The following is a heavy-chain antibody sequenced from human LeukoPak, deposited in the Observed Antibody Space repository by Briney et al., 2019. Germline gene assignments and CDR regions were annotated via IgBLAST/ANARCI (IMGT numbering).Heavy chain of an antibody. Sequence: PGGSLRLSCAASGFTVSSNYMSWVRQAPGKGLEWVSVIYSGGSTYYADSVKGRFTISRDNSKNTLYLQMNSLRADDTAVYYCARNTYGYKFSMDVWGKGTTVTVSS. J-gene: IGHJ6*03. D-gene: IGHD5-24*01. CDR2: IYSGGST. CDR3: ARNTYGYKFSMDV. CDR1: GFTVSSNY. V-gene: IGHV3-66*01.